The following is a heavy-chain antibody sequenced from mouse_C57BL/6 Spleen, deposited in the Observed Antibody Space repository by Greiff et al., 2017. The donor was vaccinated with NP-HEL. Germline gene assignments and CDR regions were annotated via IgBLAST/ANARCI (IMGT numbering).Heavy chain of an antibody. Sequence: QVHVKQSGAELARPGASVKLSCKASGYTFTSYGISWVKQRTGQGLEWIGEIYPRSGNTYYNEKFKGKATLTADKSSSTAYMELRSLTSEDSAVYVCAREGYDYDGAYYAMDYWGQGTSVTVSS. D-gene: IGHD2-4*01. J-gene: IGHJ4*01. CDR1: GYTFTSYG. V-gene: IGHV1-81*01. CDR3: AREGYDYDGAYYAMDY. CDR2: IYPRSGNT.